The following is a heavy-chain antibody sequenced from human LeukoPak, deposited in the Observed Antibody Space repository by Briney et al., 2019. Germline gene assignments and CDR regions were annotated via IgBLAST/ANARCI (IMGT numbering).Heavy chain of an antibody. CDR2: INGVGSST. V-gene: IGHV3-74*01. CDR1: GFTFSYAW. J-gene: IGHJ4*01. Sequence: GGSLRLSCAASGFTFSYAWMSWVRQAPGKGLVWLSRINGVGSSTPYADSVKGRFTISRDNAKNTLFLQMNSLRAEDTAVYYCARGSSSGWPDYLDHWGRGTPVTVSS. CDR3: ARGSSSGWPDYLDH. D-gene: IGHD6-19*01.